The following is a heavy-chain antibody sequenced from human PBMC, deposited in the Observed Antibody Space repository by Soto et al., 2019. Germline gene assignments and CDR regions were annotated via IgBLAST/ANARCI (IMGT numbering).Heavy chain of an antibody. J-gene: IGHJ1*01. CDR1: GFPFSDYY. V-gene: IGHV3-11*06. Sequence: GSLRLSCAASGFPFSDYYMSWIRQAPGKGLEWVSYSSSSSSYTNYADSVKGRFTISRDNAKNSLYLQMNSLRAEDTAVYYCARAPLVVITSPYFQHWGQGTLVTVSS. CDR2: SSSSSSYT. D-gene: IGHD3-22*01. CDR3: ARAPLVVITSPYFQH.